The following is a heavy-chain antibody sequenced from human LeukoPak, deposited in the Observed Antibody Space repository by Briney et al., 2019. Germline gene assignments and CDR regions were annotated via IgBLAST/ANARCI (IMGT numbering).Heavy chain of an antibody. CDR3: ARERGDYSSNYYFHY. Sequence: GASVKVSCKASGYTFTTYYMHWVRQAPGQGLEWMGIINLSSGSTSYAQKFQGRVTMTRDTSTRAVYMELSSLRSEDTAMYYCARERGDYSSNYYFHYWGQGTLVTVSS. D-gene: IGHD4-23*01. CDR2: INLSSGST. CDR1: GYTFTTYY. J-gene: IGHJ4*02. V-gene: IGHV1-46*01.